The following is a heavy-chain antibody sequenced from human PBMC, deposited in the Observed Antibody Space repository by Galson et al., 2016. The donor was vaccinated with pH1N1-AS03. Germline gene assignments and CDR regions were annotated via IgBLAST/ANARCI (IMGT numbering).Heavy chain of an antibody. CDR3: ARDMLRPVGGTIVDY. Sequence: SLRLSCAASGFPFSNSGMHWVRQAPGKGPEWVANINQDGAKHYYVDSVRGRFTISRDNAKNSLYLQMNSLRVEDTAVYYCARDMLRPVGGTIVDYWGQGTLVTVSS. D-gene: IGHD6-19*01. CDR1: GFPFSNSG. CDR2: INQDGAKH. V-gene: IGHV3-7*01. J-gene: IGHJ4*02.